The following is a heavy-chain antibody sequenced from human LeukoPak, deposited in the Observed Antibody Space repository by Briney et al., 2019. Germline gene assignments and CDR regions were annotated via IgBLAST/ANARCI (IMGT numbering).Heavy chain of an antibody. J-gene: IGHJ4*02. CDR2: IGAYNGNT. CDR1: GYTFTSYG. D-gene: IGHD1-1*01. CDR3: ARDPGNWNDQGPHLPFDY. V-gene: IGHV1-18*01. Sequence: ASVKVSCKASGYTFTSYGISWVRQAPGQGLEWMRWIGAYNGNTNYAQKLQGRVTMTTDTSTSTAYMELRSLRSDDTAVYYCARDPGNWNDQGPHLPFDYWGQGTLVTVSS.